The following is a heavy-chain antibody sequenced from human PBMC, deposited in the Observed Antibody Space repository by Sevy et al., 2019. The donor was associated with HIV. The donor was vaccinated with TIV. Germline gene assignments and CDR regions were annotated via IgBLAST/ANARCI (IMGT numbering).Heavy chain of an antibody. Sequence: GGSLRLSCVGSGFTFTNFWMTWVRRAPGKGLEWVANIHQDGSEKNYVDSVKGRVTISKDDAKQSVFLQMNSLRVDDTAVYHCARVAAGRSFDYWGQGTLVTVSS. CDR3: ARVAAGRSFDY. V-gene: IGHV3-7*01. CDR1: GFTFTNFW. J-gene: IGHJ4*02. CDR2: IHQDGSEK. D-gene: IGHD3-10*01.